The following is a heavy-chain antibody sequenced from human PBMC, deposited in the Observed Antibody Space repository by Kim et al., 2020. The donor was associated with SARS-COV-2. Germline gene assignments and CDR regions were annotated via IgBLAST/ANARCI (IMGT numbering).Heavy chain of an antibody. CDR1: GGSISSYY. J-gene: IGHJ3*02. CDR3: ARHKSYDSSGYYPDAFDI. D-gene: IGHD3-22*01. CDR2: FYYSGST. V-gene: IGHV4-59*08. Sequence: SETLSLTCTVSGGSISSYYWSCIRQTPGKGLEWIGYFYYSGSTNYNPSLKSRVTISVDTSKNQFSLKLTSVTAADTAVYYCARHKSYDSSGYYPDAFDIWGQGTMVTVSS.